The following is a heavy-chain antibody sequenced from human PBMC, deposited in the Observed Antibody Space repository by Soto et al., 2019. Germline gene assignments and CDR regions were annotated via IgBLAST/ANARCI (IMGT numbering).Heavy chain of an antibody. CDR1: GDSITSTNW. CDR3: ARDKTPPNYYGAGQNWFAP. CDR2: VYHGGST. Sequence: SETLSLTCVVSGDSITSTNWWSWVRQPPGKGLEWIGEVYHGGSTNYNPSLKSRVTISVDKSKNQFSLKLTSVTAADTAVYYCARDKTPPNYYGAGQNWFAPWGEGTLVTVSS. V-gene: IGHV4-4*02. J-gene: IGHJ5*02. D-gene: IGHD3-10*01.